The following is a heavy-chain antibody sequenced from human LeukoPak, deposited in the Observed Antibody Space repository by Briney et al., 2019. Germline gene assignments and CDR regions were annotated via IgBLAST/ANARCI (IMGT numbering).Heavy chain of an antibody. D-gene: IGHD3-22*01. CDR1: GLTFSSYA. Sequence: GGSLRLSCAVSGLTFSSYAMTWVRQAPGKGLEWVSTIRGSGDNTYHADSVKGRLTISRDNSKSTLYLQMNSLRAEDTAVYYCAKGPQSSAQYHFDYWDQGTLVTVSS. J-gene: IGHJ4*02. CDR2: IRGSGDNT. V-gene: IGHV3-23*01. CDR3: AKGPQSSAQYHFDY.